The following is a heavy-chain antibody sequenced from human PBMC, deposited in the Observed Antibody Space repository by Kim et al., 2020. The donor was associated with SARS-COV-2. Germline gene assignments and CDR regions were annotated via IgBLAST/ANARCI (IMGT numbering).Heavy chain of an antibody. CDR3: ARGGSSGPFDY. D-gene: IGHD6-25*01. Sequence: TTYNPALKSRVTIPVDNCKNQFSLKLSSVTAADTAVYYCARGGSSGPFDYWGQGTLVTVSS. V-gene: IGHV4-4*02. CDR2: T. J-gene: IGHJ4*02.